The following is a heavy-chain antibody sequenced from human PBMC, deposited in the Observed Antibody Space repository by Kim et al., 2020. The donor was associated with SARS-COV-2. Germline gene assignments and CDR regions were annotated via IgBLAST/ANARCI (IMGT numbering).Heavy chain of an antibody. CDR2: INHSGST. J-gene: IGHJ4*02. D-gene: IGHD3-10*01. V-gene: IGHV4-34*01. CDR3: ARDGSGSYPIDY. Sequence: SETLSLTCAVYGGSFSGYYWSWIRQPPGKGLEWIGEINHSGSTNYNPSLKSRVTISVDTSKNQFSLKLSSVTAADTAVYYCARDGSGSYPIDYWGQGTLVTVSS. CDR1: GGSFSGYY.